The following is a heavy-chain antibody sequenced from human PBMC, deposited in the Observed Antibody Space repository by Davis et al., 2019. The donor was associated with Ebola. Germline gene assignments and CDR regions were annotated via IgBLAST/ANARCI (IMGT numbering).Heavy chain of an antibody. CDR3: AKDERFLENLLPYYMDI. D-gene: IGHD3-3*01. CDR2: ISFDGTIT. Sequence: GESLKISCAAAGFTFSDYGMHWVRQAPGKGLEWLAVISFDGTITKYADSVKGRLTISRDNSNNTLFLHMSRLRAEDTAMYYCAKDERFLENLLPYYMDIWGEGTTVTVFS. V-gene: IGHV3-30*18. J-gene: IGHJ6*03. CDR1: GFTFSDYG.